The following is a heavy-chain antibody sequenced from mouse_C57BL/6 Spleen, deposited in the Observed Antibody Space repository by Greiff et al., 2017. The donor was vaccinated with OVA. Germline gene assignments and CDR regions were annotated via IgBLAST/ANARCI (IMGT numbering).Heavy chain of an antibody. Sequence: EVQLQQSGPELVKPGASVKISCKASGYTFTDYYMNWVKQSHGKSLEWIGDINPNNGGTSYNQKFKGKATLTVDKSSSTAYMELRSLTSEDSAVYYCERWNWFDYWGQGTTLTVSS. CDR1: GYTFTDYY. CDR2: INPNNGGT. CDR3: ERWNWFDY. D-gene: IGHD4-1*01. J-gene: IGHJ2*01. V-gene: IGHV1-26*01.